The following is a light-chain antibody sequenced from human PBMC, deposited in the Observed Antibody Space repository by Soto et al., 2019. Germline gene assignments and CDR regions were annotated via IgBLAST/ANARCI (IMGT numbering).Light chain of an antibody. CDR1: HSVSSRF. V-gene: IGKV3-20*01. CDR2: GAS. CDR3: QQYGSSPYT. J-gene: IGKJ2*01. Sequence: EIVLTQSPGTLSLSPGERATLSCRASHSVSSRFLAWYQQKPGQAPRPLMYGASNRATGIPDRFSGTGSGTDFTLTISRLEPEDFAVYYCQQYGSSPYTFGLGTKLEIK.